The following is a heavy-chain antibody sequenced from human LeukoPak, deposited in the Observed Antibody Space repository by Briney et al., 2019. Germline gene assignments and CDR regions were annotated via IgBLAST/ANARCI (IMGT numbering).Heavy chain of an antibody. CDR3: ARDRYMSCPPTNWFDP. Sequence: PSETLSLTCTVSGGSISSGGYYWSWIRQHPGKGLEWIGYIYYSGSTYYNPSLKSRVTISVDTSKNQFSLKLSSVTAADTAVYYCARDRYMSCPPTNWFDPWGQGTLVTVSS. CDR2: IYYSGST. D-gene: IGHD1-14*01. V-gene: IGHV4-31*03. CDR1: GGSISSGGYY. J-gene: IGHJ5*02.